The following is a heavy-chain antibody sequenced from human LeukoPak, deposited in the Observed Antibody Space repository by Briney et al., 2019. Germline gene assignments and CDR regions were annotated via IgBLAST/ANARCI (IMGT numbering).Heavy chain of an antibody. V-gene: IGHV3-53*04. CDR3: AREDDRHIVVVSALVN. CDR1: GFTVSSNY. CDR2: IYSGGST. Sequence: PGGSLRLSCAASGFTVSSNYMSWVRQAPGKGLEWVSVIYSGGSTYYADSVKGRFTISRHNSKNTLYLQMNSLRAEDTAVYYCAREDDRHIVVVSALVNWGQGTLVTVSS. D-gene: IGHD2-21*01. J-gene: IGHJ4*02.